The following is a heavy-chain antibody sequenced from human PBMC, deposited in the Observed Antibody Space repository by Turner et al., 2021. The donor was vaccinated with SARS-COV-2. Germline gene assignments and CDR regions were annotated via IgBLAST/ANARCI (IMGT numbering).Heavy chain of an antibody. Sequence: EVQLVESGGGLVQLGGSLSLPCAASGFTFSSYGMNWVRQAAGKGVGWVSYISSSSSTIYYAASVKGRFTISRDNAKHSLYLKMNSLRAEDTAVYYCARGGGHYWGQGTLVTVSS. CDR3: ARGGGHY. J-gene: IGHJ4*02. CDR1: GFTFSSYG. CDR2: ISSSSSTI. D-gene: IGHD3-16*01. V-gene: IGHV3-48*01.